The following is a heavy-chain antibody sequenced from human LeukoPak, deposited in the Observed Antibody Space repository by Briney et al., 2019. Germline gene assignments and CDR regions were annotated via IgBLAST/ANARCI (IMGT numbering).Heavy chain of an antibody. CDR1: GYTFTSYY. Sequence: ASVKVSCKASGYTFTSYYMHWVRQAPGQGLEWMGIINPSGGSTSYAQKFQGRVTMTRDMSTSTVYMELSSLRSEDTAVYYCARVLVGPLDVSDWGQGTLVTVSS. D-gene: IGHD3-3*01. V-gene: IGHV1-46*01. CDR2: INPSGGST. CDR3: ARVLVGPLDVSD. J-gene: IGHJ4*02.